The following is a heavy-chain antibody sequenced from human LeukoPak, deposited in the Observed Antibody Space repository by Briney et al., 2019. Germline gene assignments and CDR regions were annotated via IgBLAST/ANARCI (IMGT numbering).Heavy chain of an antibody. Sequence: ASVKVSCKASGHTFSDYYIYWVRQAPGQGLEWMGWINPKSGGTKYAPKFQGRVTMTGDTSISTAYMELTRLTSDDTAVVYCATTWRGSGPEGDGFDIWGQGTMVTVSS. CDR1: GHTFSDYY. J-gene: IGHJ3*02. V-gene: IGHV1-2*02. CDR2: INPKSGGT. CDR3: ATTWRGSGPEGDGFDI. D-gene: IGHD3-10*01.